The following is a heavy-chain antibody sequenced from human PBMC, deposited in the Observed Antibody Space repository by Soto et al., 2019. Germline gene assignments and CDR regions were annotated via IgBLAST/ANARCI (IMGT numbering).Heavy chain of an antibody. V-gene: IGHV4-31*03. CDR2: IYYSGST. Sequence: QVQLQESGPGLVKPSQTLSLTCTVSGGSISSGGYYWSWIRQHPGKGLEWIGYIYYSGSTYYNPSLKSRVTISVDTSKNQFSLKLSSVTAADTAVYYCARGGMTTVTTIAYGMDVWGQGTTVTVSS. J-gene: IGHJ6*02. CDR3: ARGGMTTVTTIAYGMDV. CDR1: GGSISSGGYY. D-gene: IGHD4-17*01.